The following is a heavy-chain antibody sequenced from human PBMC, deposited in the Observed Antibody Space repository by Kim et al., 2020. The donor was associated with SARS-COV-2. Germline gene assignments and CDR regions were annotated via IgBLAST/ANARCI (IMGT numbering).Heavy chain of an antibody. V-gene: IGHV4-39*01. CDR1: GGSISSSSYY. CDR3: ARQAPYGSGSHFDY. CDR2: IYYSGST. Sequence: SETLSLTCVVSGGSISSSSYYWGWVRQPPGKGLEYIGSIYYSGSTYYNPSLKSRVTISVDMSKNQFSLRLNSVTAADTAVYYCARQAPYGSGSHFDYWGQGTLVTVSS. D-gene: IGHD3-10*01. J-gene: IGHJ4*02.